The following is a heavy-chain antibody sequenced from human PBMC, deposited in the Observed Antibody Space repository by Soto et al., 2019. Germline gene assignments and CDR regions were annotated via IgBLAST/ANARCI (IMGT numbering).Heavy chain of an antibody. CDR1: GYTLTELS. J-gene: IGHJ4*02. CDR3: VTGGLTIFGVVSNPYYFDY. Sequence: ASVKVSCKVSGYTLTELSMHWVRQAPGKGLEWMGGFDPEDGETIYAQKFQGRVTMTEDTSTDTAYMELSSLRSEDTAVYYCVTGGLTIFGVVSNPYYFDYWGQGTLVTVSS. CDR2: FDPEDGET. V-gene: IGHV1-24*01. D-gene: IGHD3-3*01.